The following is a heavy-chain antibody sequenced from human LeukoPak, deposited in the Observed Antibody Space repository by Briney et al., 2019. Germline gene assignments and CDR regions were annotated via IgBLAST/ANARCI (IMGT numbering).Heavy chain of an antibody. CDR3: ARHWSIVGAENYFDY. D-gene: IGHD1-26*01. CDR2: IYYSGST. Sequence: SETLSLTRTVSGGSISSSSYYWGWIRQPPGKGLEWIGSIYYSGSTYNNPSLKSRVTISVDASKNQFSLKVSSVTAADTAIYYCARHWSIVGAENYFDYWGQGTLVTVSS. J-gene: IGHJ4*02. V-gene: IGHV4-39*01. CDR1: GGSISSSSYY.